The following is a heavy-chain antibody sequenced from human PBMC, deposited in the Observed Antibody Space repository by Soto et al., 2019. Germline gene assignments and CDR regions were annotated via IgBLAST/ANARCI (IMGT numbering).Heavy chain of an antibody. CDR1: GGTFSSYA. Sequence: QVQLVQSGAEVKKPGSSVKVSCKASGGTFSSYAISWVRQAPGQGLEWMGGIIPIFGTANYAQKFQGRVTITADKSTRTAHMELSSLRSEDTAVYYCATPSTGISGYPPYYFDYWGQGTLVTVSS. V-gene: IGHV1-69*06. CDR2: IIPIFGTA. D-gene: IGHD3-22*01. CDR3: ATPSTGISGYPPYYFDY. J-gene: IGHJ4*02.